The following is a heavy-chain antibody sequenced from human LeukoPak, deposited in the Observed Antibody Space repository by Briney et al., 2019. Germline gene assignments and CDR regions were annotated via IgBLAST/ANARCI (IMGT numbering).Heavy chain of an antibody. D-gene: IGHD2-21*02. Sequence: GGSLRLSCAASGFTVSNNYMSWVRQAPGKGLEWVSITYSNSSTNYADSVKSRFTISRDTSQNTFSLQMNSLRAEDTAVYYCVRKNRDFNAAFDIWGQGTVVTVSS. CDR3: VRKNRDFNAAFDI. CDR1: GFTVSNNY. J-gene: IGHJ3*02. V-gene: IGHV3-53*01. CDR2: TYSNSST.